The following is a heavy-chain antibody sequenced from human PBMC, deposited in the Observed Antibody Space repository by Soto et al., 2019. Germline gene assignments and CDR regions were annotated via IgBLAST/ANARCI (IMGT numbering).Heavy chain of an antibody. D-gene: IGHD6-6*01. Sequence: QVQLVQSGAEVKKPGSSVKVSCKASGGTFSSYAISWVRQAPGQGLEWMGGIIPIFGTANYAQKFQGRVTITADESTSTAYMGLSSLRSEDTAVYYCARWGGSSASDYYYGMDVWGQGTTVTVSS. CDR1: GGTFSSYA. CDR3: ARWGGSSASDYYYGMDV. J-gene: IGHJ6*02. V-gene: IGHV1-69*01. CDR2: IIPIFGTA.